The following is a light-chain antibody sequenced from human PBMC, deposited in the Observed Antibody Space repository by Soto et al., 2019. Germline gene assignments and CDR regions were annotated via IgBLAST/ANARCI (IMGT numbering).Light chain of an antibody. Sequence: QSVLTQPPSASGTPGQRVTISCSGSSSNIGRNTVDWYQHLRVTAPKLLIDSNDQRPSGVPDRFSGSKSGTSASLAISGLQSEDDADYYCAAWDDSLNGLVFGTGTQLTVL. CDR2: SND. J-gene: IGLJ1*01. CDR3: AAWDDSLNGLV. V-gene: IGLV1-44*01. CDR1: SSNIGRNT.